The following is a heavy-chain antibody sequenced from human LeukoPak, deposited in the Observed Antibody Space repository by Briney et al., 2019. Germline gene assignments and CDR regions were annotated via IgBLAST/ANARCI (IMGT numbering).Heavy chain of an antibody. D-gene: IGHD2-15*01. V-gene: IGHV3-23*01. Sequence: GGSLRLSCAASGFTFSNYAMSWVRQAPGKGLEWVSTLSGTGGSTYYADSVKGRFTISRDNAKDSLFLQMNSLRAEDTAVYYCARDNGWSADFWGQGTLVTVSS. CDR3: ARDNGWSADF. CDR1: GFTFSNYA. J-gene: IGHJ4*02. CDR2: LSGTGGST.